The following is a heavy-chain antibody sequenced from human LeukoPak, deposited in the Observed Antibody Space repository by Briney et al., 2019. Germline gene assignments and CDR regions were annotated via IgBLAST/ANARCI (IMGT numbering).Heavy chain of an antibody. D-gene: IGHD5-18*01. CDR2: INHSRGT. CDR1: GGSFSGFY. CDR3: ARGLGEGYPDS. J-gene: IGHJ4*02. V-gene: IGHV4-34*01. Sequence: SETLSLTCAVHGGSFSGFYWTWMRQAPGKGPEWIGEINHSRGTSYTASLWSRVTISQDTSKNQFSLKLTSVTAADTAVYYCARGLGEGYPDSWGQGTLVIVSS.